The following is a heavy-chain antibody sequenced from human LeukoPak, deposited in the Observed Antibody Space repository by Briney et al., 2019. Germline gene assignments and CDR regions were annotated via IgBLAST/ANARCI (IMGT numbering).Heavy chain of an antibody. CDR1: GYSFTSHW. Sequence: GESLKISCKGSGYSFTSHWIGWVRQMPGKGLEWMGIIYPGDSDTRYSPSFQGQVTISADKSISTAYLQWSSLKASDTAMYYCARQLPRSVRRDYSDYWGQGTLVTVSS. CDR2: IYPGDSDT. CDR3: ARQLPRSVRRDYSDY. J-gene: IGHJ4*02. V-gene: IGHV5-51*01. D-gene: IGHD2-21*01.